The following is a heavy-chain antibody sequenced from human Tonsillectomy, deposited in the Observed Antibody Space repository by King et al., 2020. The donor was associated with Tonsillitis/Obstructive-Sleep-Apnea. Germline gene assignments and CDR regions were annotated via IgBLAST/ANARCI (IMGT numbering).Heavy chain of an antibody. CDR1: GGPFSGYY. J-gene: IGHJ6*03. CDR2: INHSGIT. V-gene: IGHV4-34*01. Sequence: VQLQQWGAGLLKPSETLSLTCAVYGGPFSGYYWNWIRRPPGTGLEWIGEINHSGITNYNPSLKSRVTVSLDVSKNQVSLRLSSVTAADTAVYYCAGRITGTTNYYYMDVWGKGTTVTVSS. D-gene: IGHD1-1*01. CDR3: AGRITGTTNYYYMDV.